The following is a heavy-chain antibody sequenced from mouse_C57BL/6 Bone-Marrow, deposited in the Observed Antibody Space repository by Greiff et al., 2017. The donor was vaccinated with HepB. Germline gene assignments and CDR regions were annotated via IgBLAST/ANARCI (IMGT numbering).Heavy chain of an antibody. Sequence: QVQLKQPGAELVKPGASVKLSCKASGYTFTSYWMHWVKQRPGRGLEWIGRIDPNSGGTKYNEKFKSKATLTVDKHSSTAYMQLSSLTSEYSAVYYCARGRQLRSFMDYWGQGTSVTVSS. D-gene: IGHD3-2*02. J-gene: IGHJ4*01. CDR3: ARGRQLRSFMDY. CDR1: GYTFTSYW. CDR2: IDPNSGGT. V-gene: IGHV1-72*01.